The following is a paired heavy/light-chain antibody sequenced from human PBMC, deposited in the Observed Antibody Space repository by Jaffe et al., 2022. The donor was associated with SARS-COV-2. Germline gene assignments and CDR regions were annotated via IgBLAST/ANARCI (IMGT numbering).Heavy chain of an antibody. CDR3: ARVFGSVMFPNWFDP. D-gene: IGHD3-10*02. CDR1: GFDFITYA. Sequence: EVQLLESGGGLVQPGGSLRLSCAASGFDFITYAMIWVRQAPGKGLEWVSGISGRGDSAYYADSVKDRFIISRDNSKNTLYLLLNSLRAEDTAVYYCARVFGSVMFPNWFDPWGQGTLVTVSS. J-gene: IGHJ5*02. CDR2: ISGRGDSA. V-gene: IGHV3-23*01.
Light chain of an antibody. Sequence: QSALTQPASVSGSPGQSITISCTGTSSDVGSYNLVSWYQQHPGKAPKVIIFEVNKRPSGVSNRFSGSKSGNTASLTISGLQAEDEADYYCCSYAGSRTLVLFGGGTKLAVL. V-gene: IGLV2-23*02. J-gene: IGLJ3*02. CDR1: SSDVGSYNL. CDR3: CSYAGSRTLVL. CDR2: EVN.